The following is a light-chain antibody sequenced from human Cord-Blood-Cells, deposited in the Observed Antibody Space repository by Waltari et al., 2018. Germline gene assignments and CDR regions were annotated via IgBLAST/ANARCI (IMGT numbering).Light chain of an antibody. J-gene: IGLJ1*01. CDR3: SSYTSSSTYV. Sequence: QSALTQPASVSGSPGQSITISCTATSSAVGGYNNVSCYQQHPGKAPKLMIYDVSNRPSGVSNRFSGSKSGNTASLTISGLQAEDEADYYCSSYTSSSTYVFGTGTKVTVL. CDR1: SSAVGGYNN. V-gene: IGLV2-14*01. CDR2: DVS.